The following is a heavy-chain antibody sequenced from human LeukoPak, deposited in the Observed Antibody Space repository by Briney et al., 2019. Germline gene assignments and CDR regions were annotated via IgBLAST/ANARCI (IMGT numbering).Heavy chain of an antibody. CDR3: ARGVGYYGSGSYYSDFYYYYMDV. CDR1: GYCISSGYY. CDR2: IYHSGTT. V-gene: IGHV4-38-2*02. Sequence: PSETLSLTCTVSGYCISSGYYWGWIRQPTGKGLEWIGSIYHSGTTYCDPSLKSRATISVDTSKNQFSLKLSSVTAADTAVYYCARGVGYYGSGSYYSDFYYYYMDVWGKGTTVTISS. D-gene: IGHD3-10*01. J-gene: IGHJ6*03.